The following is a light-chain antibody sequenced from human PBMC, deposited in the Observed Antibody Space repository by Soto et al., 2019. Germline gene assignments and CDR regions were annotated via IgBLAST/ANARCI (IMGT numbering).Light chain of an antibody. CDR3: QRYNNWPLT. CDR2: DTS. V-gene: IGKV3-15*01. J-gene: IGKJ4*01. CDR1: QGIGDT. Sequence: VMTQSPATLSVAPGEVAPLSCRSSQGIGDTLAWYQHKPGQTPRLLIYDTSTRATGVPARFSGSRSGTEFTLTIDSLQSEDFAVYYCQRYNNWPLTFGGGTKVESK.